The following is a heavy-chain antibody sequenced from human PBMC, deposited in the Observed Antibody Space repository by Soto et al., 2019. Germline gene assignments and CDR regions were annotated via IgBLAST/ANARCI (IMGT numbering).Heavy chain of an antibody. J-gene: IGHJ6*02. D-gene: IGHD5-18*01. CDR3: ARGWDTAMVKNYYYYYGMDV. Sequence: SVKVSCKASGGTFSSYAISWVLQAPGQGLEWMGGSIPIFGTANYAQKFQGRGTITADESTSTACMELSSLRSEDTAVYYCARGWDTAMVKNYYYYYGMDVWGQGTTVTVSS. V-gene: IGHV1-69*13. CDR1: GGTFSSYA. CDR2: SIPIFGTA.